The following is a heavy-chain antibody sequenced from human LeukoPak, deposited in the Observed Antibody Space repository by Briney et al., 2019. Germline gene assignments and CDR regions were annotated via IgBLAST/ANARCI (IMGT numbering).Heavy chain of an antibody. CDR2: IKQDGSEK. V-gene: IGHV3-7*01. CDR3: ARAPRRGVMDV. D-gene: IGHD3-10*01. CDR1: GFRFSRHW. Sequence: GGSLRLSCAASGFRFSRHWMSWARQAPGKGLEWVANIKQDGSEKYYVDSVKGRFTISRDNAQNSLHLQMNSLRAEDTAVYSCARAPRRGVMDVWGKGTTVSVSS. J-gene: IGHJ6*03.